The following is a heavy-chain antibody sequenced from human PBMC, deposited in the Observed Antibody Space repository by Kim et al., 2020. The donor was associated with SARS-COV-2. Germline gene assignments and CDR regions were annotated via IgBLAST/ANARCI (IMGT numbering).Heavy chain of an antibody. V-gene: IGHV3-48*02. J-gene: IGHJ4*02. CDR2: ISSSSSSI. D-gene: IGHD2-2*01. CDR3: ARDHLDCSSTSCYFDY. Sequence: GGSLRLSCAASGFTFSSYGMNWVRQAPGQGLEWVSYISSSSSSIYSADSVKGRFTISRDNAKNSLYLQMNSLRDEDTAVYYCARDHLDCSSTSCYFDYWGQGTLVTVSS. CDR1: GFTFSSYG.